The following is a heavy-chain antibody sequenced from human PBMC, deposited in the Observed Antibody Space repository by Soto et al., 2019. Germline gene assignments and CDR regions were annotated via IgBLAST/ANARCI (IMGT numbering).Heavy chain of an antibody. CDR3: ARVRLLWYGELAN. CDR2: INPGNGNT. CDR1: GYSFMTYA. D-gene: IGHD3-10*01. J-gene: IGHJ4*02. Sequence: QVQLVQSGAEVKKPGASVKMSCKASGYSFMTYAIHWVRQAPGQGLEWMGWINPGNGNTEYSQKFQGRVTITRDTPATTAYMEMSSLRSEDTAAYYCARVRLLWYGELANGGQGTLVIVSS. V-gene: IGHV1-3*01.